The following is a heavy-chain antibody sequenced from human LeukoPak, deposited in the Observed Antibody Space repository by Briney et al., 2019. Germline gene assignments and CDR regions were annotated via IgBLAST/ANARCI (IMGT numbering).Heavy chain of an antibody. J-gene: IGHJ3*02. Sequence: ASVKVSCTASGYTFTSQGISWVRQAPGHGLEWMGWISAYTGNTNYARKLQGRATMTTDTSTSTAYMELRSLRSDDTAVYYCARHQLHGSGYYLPQVENAFDIWGQGTVVTVSS. D-gene: IGHD3-22*01. CDR1: GYTFTSQG. CDR2: ISAYTGNT. V-gene: IGHV1-18*01. CDR3: ARHQLHGSGYYLPQVENAFDI.